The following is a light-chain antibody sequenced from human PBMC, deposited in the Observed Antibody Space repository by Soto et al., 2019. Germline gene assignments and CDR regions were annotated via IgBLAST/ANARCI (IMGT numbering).Light chain of an antibody. CDR2: DVS. J-gene: IGLJ3*02. Sequence: QSVLTQPASVSGSPGQSITISCTGTSSVSWYQHHPGKAPKLIIYDVSVRPSGVSNRFSGSKSGNTASLTISGLQADDEADYYCSSYTGSSTWVFGGGTQLTVL. CDR3: SSYTGSSTWV. CDR1: SS. V-gene: IGLV2-14*03.